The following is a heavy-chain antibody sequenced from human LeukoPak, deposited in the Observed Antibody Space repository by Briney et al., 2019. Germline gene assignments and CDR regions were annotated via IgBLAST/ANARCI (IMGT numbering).Heavy chain of an antibody. CDR3: AGLDDYVWGSYRHDY. CDR1: GGSISSSSYY. V-gene: IGHV4-39*01. CDR2: IYYSGST. Sequence: PETLSLTCTVSGGSISSSSYYWGWIRQPPGKGLEWIGSIYYSGSTYYNPSLKSRVTISVDTSKNQFSLKLSSVTAADTAVYYCAGLDDYVWGSYRHDYWGQGTLVTVSS. D-gene: IGHD3-16*02. J-gene: IGHJ4*02.